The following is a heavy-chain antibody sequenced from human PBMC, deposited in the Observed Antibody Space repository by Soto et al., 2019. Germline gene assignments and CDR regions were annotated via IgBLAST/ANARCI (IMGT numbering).Heavy chain of an antibody. CDR3: ARDLIPPNFFFYGMDV. Sequence: QVQLVESGGGLVKPGGSLRLSCAASGFTFSDYHMTWIRQAPGKGLEWVSYISSTSNHINYADSVKGRFTISRDNAKNSLYLQMNSLRAEDTAVYYCARDLIPPNFFFYGMDVWGQGTTVTVSS. V-gene: IGHV3-11*06. CDR1: GFTFSDYH. D-gene: IGHD1-1*01. CDR2: ISSTSNHI. J-gene: IGHJ6*02.